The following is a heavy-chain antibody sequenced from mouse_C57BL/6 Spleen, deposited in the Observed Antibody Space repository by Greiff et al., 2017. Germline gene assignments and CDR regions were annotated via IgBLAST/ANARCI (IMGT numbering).Heavy chain of an antibody. V-gene: IGHV1-69*01. CDR3: AREDTTVVAPYAMDY. D-gene: IGHD1-1*01. J-gene: IGHJ4*01. CDR2: IDPSDSYT. Sequence: QVQLQQPGAELVMPGASVKLSCKASGYTFTSYWMHWVKQRPGQGLEWIGEIDPSDSYTNYNQKFKGKSTLTVDKSSSTAYMQLSSLTSEDSAVYYCAREDTTVVAPYAMDYWGQGTSVTVSS. CDR1: GYTFTSYW.